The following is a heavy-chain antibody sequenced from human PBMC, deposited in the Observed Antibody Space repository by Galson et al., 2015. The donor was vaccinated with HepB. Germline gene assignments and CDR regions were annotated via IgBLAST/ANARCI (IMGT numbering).Heavy chain of an antibody. CDR1: EFTFGSYA. CDR3: ARGRLWGGYFHPGEYFDY. CDR2: ISYDGGNK. D-gene: IGHD3-3*01. V-gene: IGHV3-30-3*01. Sequence: SLRLSCATSEFTFGSYAMNWVRQAPGKGLEWVAIISYDGGNKHYADSVKGRFTISRDNSKNTLYLQMNSLRPEDTAVYYCARGRLWGGYFHPGEYFDYWGQGTLVTVSS. J-gene: IGHJ4*02.